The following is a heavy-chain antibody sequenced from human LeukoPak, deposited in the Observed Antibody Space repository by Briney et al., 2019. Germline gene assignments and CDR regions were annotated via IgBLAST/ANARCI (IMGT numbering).Heavy chain of an antibody. D-gene: IGHD3-16*01. CDR2: IKQDGSEK. CDR1: GFTFSSYW. J-gene: IGHJ6*03. CDR3: ARVGDGWVYYYYMDV. V-gene: IGHV3-7*01. Sequence: PGGSLRLSCAASGFTFSSYWMSWVRQAPGKGLEWVASIKQDGSEKYYVDSVKGRFTISRDNAKNSLYLQMNSLRAEDTAVYYCARVGDGWVYYYYMDVWGKGTTVTVSS.